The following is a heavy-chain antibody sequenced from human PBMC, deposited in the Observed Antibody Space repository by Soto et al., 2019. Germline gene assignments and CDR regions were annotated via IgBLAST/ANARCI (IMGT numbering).Heavy chain of an antibody. Sequence: PVGSLRLSCAASGFTFSSYAMHWVRQAPGKGLEWVAVISYDGSNKYYADSVKGRFTISRDNSKNTLYLQMNSLRAEDTAVYYCARDPGTAMAHFDYWGQGTLGTVSS. CDR3: ARDPGTAMAHFDY. J-gene: IGHJ4*02. CDR1: GFTFSSYA. V-gene: IGHV3-30-3*01. CDR2: ISYDGSNK. D-gene: IGHD5-18*01.